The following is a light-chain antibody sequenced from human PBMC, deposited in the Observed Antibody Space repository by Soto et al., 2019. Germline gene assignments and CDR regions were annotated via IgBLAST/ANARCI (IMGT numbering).Light chain of an antibody. CDR3: QSYDSSNLV. Sequence: NFMLTQPHSMSESPGKTVTISCTRSSGSIASNYMQWSQQRPGSAPTTVIYENNRRPSGVPDRFSGSIDSSSNSASLTISGLKTEDEADYYCQSYDSSNLVFGGGTKLT. V-gene: IGLV6-57*04. CDR1: SGSIASNY. J-gene: IGLJ2*01. CDR2: ENN.